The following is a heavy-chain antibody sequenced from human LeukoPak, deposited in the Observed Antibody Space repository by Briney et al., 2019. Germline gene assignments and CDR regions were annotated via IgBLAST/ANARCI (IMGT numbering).Heavy chain of an antibody. CDR3: AREAVVVPAAMQANGNYFDY. Sequence: SETLSLTCTVSGGSISSYYWSWIRQPPGKGLEWIGYIYYSGGTNYNPSLKSRVTISVDTSKNQFSLKLSSVTAADTAVYYCAREAVVVPAAMQANGNYFDYWGQGTLVTVSS. CDR1: GGSISSYY. V-gene: IGHV4-59*01. D-gene: IGHD2-2*01. CDR2: IYYSGGT. J-gene: IGHJ4*02.